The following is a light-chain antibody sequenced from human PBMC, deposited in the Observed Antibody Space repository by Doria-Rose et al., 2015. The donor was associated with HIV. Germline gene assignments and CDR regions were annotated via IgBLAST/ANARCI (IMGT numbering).Light chain of an antibody. CDR1: QRFSSTY. J-gene: IGKJ1*01. V-gene: IGKV3-20*01. CDR2: DGS. CDR3: HQCGTSWT. Sequence: TQSPGTLSSSPGERATLSCRASQRFSSTYLAWYQQKPGQAPSLLIYDGSTRATGIPDRFSASGSGTDFTLTINRLEPEDFALYYCHQCGTSWTFGQGTKVEI.